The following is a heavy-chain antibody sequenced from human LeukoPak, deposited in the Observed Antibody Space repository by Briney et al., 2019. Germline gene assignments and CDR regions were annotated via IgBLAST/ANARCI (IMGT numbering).Heavy chain of an antibody. CDR1: GGSISSYY. V-gene: IGHV4-4*07. D-gene: IGHD2-2*01. Sequence: SETLSLTCTVSGGSISSYYWSWIRRPAGKGLEWIGRIYTSGSTNYNPSLKSRVTMSVDTSKNQFSLKLSSVTAADTAVYYCARGGQVPAALGDAFDIWGQGTMVTVSS. CDR3: ARGGQVPAALGDAFDI. CDR2: IYTSGST. J-gene: IGHJ3*02.